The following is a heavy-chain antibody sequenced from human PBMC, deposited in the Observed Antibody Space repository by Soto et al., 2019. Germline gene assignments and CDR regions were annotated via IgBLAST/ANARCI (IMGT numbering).Heavy chain of an antibody. V-gene: IGHV4-30-4*01. CDR2: IYHSGST. D-gene: IGHD1-1*01. CDR3: ARDRGTGTANWFDP. J-gene: IGHJ5*02. Sequence: SETLSLTCTVSGGSISSGDYYWSWIRQPPGKGLEWIGYIYHSGSTNYNPSLKSRVTISVDKSKNQFSLKLSSVTAADTAVYYCARDRGTGTANWFDPWGQGTLVTVSS. CDR1: GGSISSGDYY.